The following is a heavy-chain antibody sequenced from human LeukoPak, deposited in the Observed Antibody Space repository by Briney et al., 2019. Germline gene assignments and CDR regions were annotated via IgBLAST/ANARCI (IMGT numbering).Heavy chain of an antibody. CDR1: GYSISSGYY. CDR2: IYHSGST. J-gene: IGHJ4*01. Sequence: PSETLSLTCAVSGYSISSGYYWGWVRQPPGKGLEWIGSIYHSGSTYYNPSLKSRVTISVDTSKNQFSLKLSSETAADTAVYYCARQRSYYGSGVYFDYWGQGTLVTVSS. D-gene: IGHD3-10*01. CDR3: ARQRSYYGSGVYFDY. V-gene: IGHV4-38-2*01.